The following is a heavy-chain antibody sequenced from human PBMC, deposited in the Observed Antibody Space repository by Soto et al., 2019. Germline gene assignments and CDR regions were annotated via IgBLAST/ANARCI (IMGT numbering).Heavy chain of an antibody. CDR2: INPSGGST. V-gene: IGHV1-46*01. Sequence: ASVKVSCKASGYTFTSYYMHWVRQAPGQGLEWMGIINPSGGSTSYAQKFQGRVTMTRDTSTSTVYMELSSLRSEDAAVYYCARDTYSSSWLNYYYYGMDVWGQGTRVTVSS. CDR3: ARDTYSSSWLNYYYYGMDV. D-gene: IGHD6-13*01. J-gene: IGHJ6*02. CDR1: GYTFTSYY.